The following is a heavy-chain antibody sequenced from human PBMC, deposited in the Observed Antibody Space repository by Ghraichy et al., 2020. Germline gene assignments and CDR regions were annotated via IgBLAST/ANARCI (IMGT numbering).Heavy chain of an antibody. Sequence: GGSLRLSCVASGFTFGDYYMSWIRQAPGKGLEWVSCISTSGSTIYYADSVKGRFTISRDNAKNSLYLQMNSLRPEDTAVYYCARDPRRYYYGSGSYDAFDIWGQGTTVTVSS. J-gene: IGHJ3*02. CDR1: GFTFGDYY. D-gene: IGHD3-10*01. V-gene: IGHV3-11*01. CDR3: ARDPRRYYYGSGSYDAFDI. CDR2: ISTSGSTI.